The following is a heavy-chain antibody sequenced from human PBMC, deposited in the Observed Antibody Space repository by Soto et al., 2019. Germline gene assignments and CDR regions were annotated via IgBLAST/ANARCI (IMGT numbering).Heavy chain of an antibody. J-gene: IGHJ4*02. V-gene: IGHV3-74*01. CDR1: GFTW. CDR3: ASLSAPVDH. D-gene: IGHD2-2*01. Sequence: EVQLVESGGGLIQPGGSVRLSCAASGFTWMHWGRQRRGKGMGWVSEIDSDGSSTDYADSVKGRFTVSRDNAQNSLFLQLNSLRAEDTAVYYCASLSAPVDHWGQGILVTVSS. CDR2: IDSDGSST.